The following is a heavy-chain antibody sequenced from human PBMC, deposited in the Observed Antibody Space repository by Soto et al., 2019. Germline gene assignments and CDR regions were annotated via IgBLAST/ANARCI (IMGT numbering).Heavy chain of an antibody. CDR1: GFTFSSYA. CDR3: AKVSRRFVTYTRDY. CDR2: ISGSGGST. J-gene: IGHJ4*02. V-gene: IGHV3-23*01. D-gene: IGHD2-2*02. Sequence: EVQLLESGGGLVQPGGSLRLSCAASGFTFSSYAMSWVRQAPGKALEWVSAISGSGGSTYYADSVKGRFTISRDNSKNALYLQMNSLRAEDTVVYYCAKVSRRFVTYTRDYWGQGTLVTVSS.